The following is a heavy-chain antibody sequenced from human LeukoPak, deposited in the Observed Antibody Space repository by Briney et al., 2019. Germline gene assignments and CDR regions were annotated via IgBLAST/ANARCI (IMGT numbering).Heavy chain of an antibody. CDR3: AREYSSWPVTTYLNLLDP. CDR1: GGTFSSYA. V-gene: IGHV1-69*05. CDR2: IIPIFGTA. J-gene: IGHJ5*02. Sequence: VKVSCKASGGTFSSYAISWVRQAPGQGLEWMGGIIPIFGTANYAQKFQGRVTITTDESTSTAYMELSSLRSEDTAVYYCAREYSSWPVTTYLNLLDPWGRGTLVTVSS. D-gene: IGHD4-17*01.